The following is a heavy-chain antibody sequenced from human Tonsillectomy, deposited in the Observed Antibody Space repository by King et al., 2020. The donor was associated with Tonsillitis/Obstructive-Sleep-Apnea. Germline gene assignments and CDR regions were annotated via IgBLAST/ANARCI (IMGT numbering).Heavy chain of an antibody. V-gene: IGHV3-15*01. CDR3: TAAPITMCGVARPAY. Sequence: VQLVESGGGLVKPGGSHRLSCAASAFTFSNAWMTWVRQAPGKGLEWVGRIKSKTDGGTTDYAAPVKGRFTISRDDSKNTLYLQMNSLKTEDTPVYYCTAAPITMCGVARPAYWGQGTLVTVSS. CDR2: IKSKTDGGTT. J-gene: IGHJ4*02. D-gene: IGHD3-3*01. CDR1: AFTFSNAW.